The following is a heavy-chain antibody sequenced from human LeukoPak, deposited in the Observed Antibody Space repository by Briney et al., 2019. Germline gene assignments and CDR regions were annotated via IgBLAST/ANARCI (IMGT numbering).Heavy chain of an antibody. CDR1: GFTFSSYA. Sequence: GGSLRLSCAASGFTFSSYAMHWVRQAPGKGLEWVAVISYDGSNKYYADSVKGRFTISRDNSKNTLYLQMNSLRAEDTAVYYCARDYDFPIHRYDYWGQGTLVTVSS. CDR3: ARDYDFPIHRYDY. D-gene: IGHD3-3*01. J-gene: IGHJ4*02. CDR2: ISYDGSNK. V-gene: IGHV3-30-3*01.